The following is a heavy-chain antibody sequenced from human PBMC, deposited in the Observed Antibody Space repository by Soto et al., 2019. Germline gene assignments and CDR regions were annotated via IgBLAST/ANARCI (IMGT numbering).Heavy chain of an antibody. Sequence: GGSLRLSCAASGFTFSSYAMSWVRQAPGKGLEWVSAISGSGGSTYYADSVKGRFTISRDNSKNTLYLQMNSLRAEDTAVYYCAKESSYDFWNGYYTDLDYYYGMDVWGQGTTVTVSS. V-gene: IGHV3-23*01. J-gene: IGHJ6*02. CDR1: GFTFSSYA. CDR2: ISGSGGST. CDR3: AKESSYDFWNGYYTDLDYYYGMDV. D-gene: IGHD3-3*01.